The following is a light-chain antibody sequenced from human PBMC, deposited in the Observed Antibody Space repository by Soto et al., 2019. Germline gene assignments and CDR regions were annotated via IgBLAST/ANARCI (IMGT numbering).Light chain of an antibody. CDR2: EGS. CDR1: SSDVGSYNL. CDR3: FSYAGSFTWA. Sequence: QSALTQPASVSGSPGQSITISCTGTSSDVGSYNLVSWYQHHPGKVPKLVIYEGSRRPSGVSNRFSGSKSGNTASLTISGLQAEDEADYYCFSYAGSFTWAFGGGTQLTVL. V-gene: IGLV2-23*01. J-gene: IGLJ7*01.